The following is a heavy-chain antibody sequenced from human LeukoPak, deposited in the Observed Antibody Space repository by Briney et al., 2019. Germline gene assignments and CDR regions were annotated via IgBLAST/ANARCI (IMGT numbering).Heavy chain of an antibody. CDR2: ISSSSSTI. Sequence: PGGSLRLSCAASGFTFSSYEMNWVRQAPGKGLEWVSYISSSSSTIYYADSVKGRFTISRDNAKNSLYLQMNSLRAEDTAVYYCARGPFSYDFWSGYYDTRYNWFDPWGQGTLVTVSS. J-gene: IGHJ5*02. CDR1: GFTFSSYE. V-gene: IGHV3-48*01. D-gene: IGHD3-3*01. CDR3: ARGPFSYDFWSGYYDTRYNWFDP.